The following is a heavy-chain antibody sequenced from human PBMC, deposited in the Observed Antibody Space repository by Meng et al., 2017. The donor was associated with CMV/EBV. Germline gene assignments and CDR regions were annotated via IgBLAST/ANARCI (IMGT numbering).Heavy chain of an antibody. CDR2: IKYDGRST. V-gene: IGHV3-74*03. D-gene: IGHD2-2*01. CDR3: AKYCSSGACLDY. Sequence: CAASVFPFSDYWMPWVRQAPGKGLVWVSRIKYDGRSTTYADSVKGRFTISRDNAQNTVYLQMNSLRAEDTAVYYCAKYCSSGACLDYWGQGTLVTVSS. J-gene: IGHJ4*02. CDR1: VFPFSDYW.